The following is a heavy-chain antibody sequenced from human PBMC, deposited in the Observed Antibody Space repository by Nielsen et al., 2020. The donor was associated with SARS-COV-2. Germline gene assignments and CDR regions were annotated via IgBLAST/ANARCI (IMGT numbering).Heavy chain of an antibody. CDR3: ARSLASPYYYYGMDV. Sequence: WICQGPGTGLEWIGEINHSGSTNYNPSLKSRVTISVDTSKNQFSLKLSSVTAADTAVYYCARSLASPYYYYGMDVWGQGTTVTVSS. V-gene: IGHV4-34*01. J-gene: IGHJ6*02. D-gene: IGHD2-15*01. CDR2: INHSGST.